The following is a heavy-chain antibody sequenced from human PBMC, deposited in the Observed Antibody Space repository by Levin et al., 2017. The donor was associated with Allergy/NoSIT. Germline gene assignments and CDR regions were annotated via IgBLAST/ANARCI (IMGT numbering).Heavy chain of an antibody. D-gene: IGHD1-7*01. CDR2: INGDGSNT. V-gene: IGHV3-74*01. CDR3: ARGLSTVSTGTLGY. Sequence: LSLPCAASEFTFRNYRMFWVRQAPGKGLVWVSRINGDGSNTIYADSVEGRFTISRDNANSTLYLQMSSLTADDTAVYYCARGLSTVSTGTLGYWGQGTLVTVSS. CDR1: EFTFRNYR. J-gene: IGHJ4*02.